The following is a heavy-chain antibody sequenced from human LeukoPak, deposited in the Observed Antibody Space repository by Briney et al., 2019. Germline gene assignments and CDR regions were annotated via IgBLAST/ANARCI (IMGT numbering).Heavy chain of an antibody. CDR3: ARVDCSSTSCYEFDY. J-gene: IGHJ4*02. Sequence: PGGSLRLSCAASGFTFTDYYMSWIRQAPGKGLDWVSYTSSSGSPIYYAGSGKGRFAISRDKAKNSLSLQMSSLRAEDTAVYYCARVDCSSTSCYEFDYWGQGTLVIVSS. D-gene: IGHD2-2*01. CDR2: TSSSGSPI. CDR1: GFTFTDYY. V-gene: IGHV3-11*04.